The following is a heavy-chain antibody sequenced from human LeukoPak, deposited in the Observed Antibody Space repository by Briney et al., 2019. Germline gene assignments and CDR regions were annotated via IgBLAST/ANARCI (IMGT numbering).Heavy chain of an antibody. V-gene: IGHV4-34*01. CDR1: GGSFSGYY. D-gene: IGHD3-10*01. Sequence: SETLSLTCAVYGGSFSGYYWSWLRQPPGKGLEWIGEINHSGSTNYNPSLKSRVTISVDTPKSQFSLNLSSVTAADTGVYYCARAPEYGWGSYLLYWGQGIQVTVSS. J-gene: IGHJ4*02. CDR2: INHSGST. CDR3: ARAPEYGWGSYLLY.